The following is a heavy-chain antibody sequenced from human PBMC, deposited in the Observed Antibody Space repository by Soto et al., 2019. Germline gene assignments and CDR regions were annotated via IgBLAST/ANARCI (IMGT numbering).Heavy chain of an antibody. CDR3: TRAEAVAGPYYFDY. CDR1: GVSFSISA. V-gene: IGHV3-30-3*01. Sequence: GGSLRLSCAASGVSFSISAMHWVRQAPGKGLESVAVISYDGSIKYYADSVKGRFTISRDNSKNTLYLQMNSLRADDTAVYYCTRAEAVAGPYYFDYWGQGTLVTVSS. D-gene: IGHD6-19*01. J-gene: IGHJ4*02. CDR2: ISYDGSIK.